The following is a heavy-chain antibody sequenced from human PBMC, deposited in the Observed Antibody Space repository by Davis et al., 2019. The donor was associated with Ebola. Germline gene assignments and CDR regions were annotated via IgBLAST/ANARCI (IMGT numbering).Heavy chain of an antibody. J-gene: IGHJ4*02. D-gene: IGHD6-19*01. CDR3: ARVQWLVDDY. V-gene: IGHV3-30-3*01. Sequence: GGSLRLSCAASEFTFSAYAMHWVRQAPGKGLEWVAVVSYDSSEEFYADSVKGRSTISRDNAKNSLYLQMNSLRDEDTAVYYCARVQWLVDDYWGQGTLVTVSS. CDR1: EFTFSAYA. CDR2: VSYDSSEE.